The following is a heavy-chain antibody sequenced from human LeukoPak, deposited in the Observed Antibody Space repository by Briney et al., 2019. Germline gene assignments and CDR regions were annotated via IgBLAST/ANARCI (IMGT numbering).Heavy chain of an antibody. CDR1: GDSISSYY. D-gene: IGHD3-22*01. J-gene: IGHJ4*02. CDR3: ARDLYYYDSSGYRLDY. V-gene: IGHV4-4*07. CDR2: IYTSGST. Sequence: SETLSLTCTVSGDSISSYYWSWIRQPAGKGLEWIGRIYTSGSTNYNPSLKSRVTMSVDTSKNQFSLKLSSVTAADTAVYYCARDLYYYDSSGYRLDYWGQGTLVTVSS.